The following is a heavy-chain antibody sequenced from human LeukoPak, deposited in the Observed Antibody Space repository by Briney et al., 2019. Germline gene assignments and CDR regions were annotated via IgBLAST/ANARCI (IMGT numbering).Heavy chain of an antibody. Sequence: GGSLRLSCAASGFTFSSYTINWVRQAPGKGLEWVSSISSSSIYIYYADSVKGRFTISRDNAKNSLYLQMNSLSAEDTAVYYCARGVYDSSGNSYFDYWGQGTLVTASS. CDR2: ISSSSIYI. V-gene: IGHV3-21*01. D-gene: IGHD3-22*01. J-gene: IGHJ4*02. CDR1: GFTFSSYT. CDR3: ARGVYDSSGNSYFDY.